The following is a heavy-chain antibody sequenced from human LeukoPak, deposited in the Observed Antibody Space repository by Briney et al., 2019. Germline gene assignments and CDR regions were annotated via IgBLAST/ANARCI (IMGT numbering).Heavy chain of an antibody. V-gene: IGHV1-2*02. D-gene: IGHD6-19*01. CDR3: ARDRAGSGWPRPYYFEF. CDR1: GYTFTGYY. Sequence: AASVKVSCRPFGYTFTGYYIHWVRQAPGLGLEWMGWINPNTGATMYGQKFQGRVTLTRDTSIDTAYMELTNLRSDDTALYYCARDRAGSGWPRPYYFEFWGQGSLVTVSS. CDR2: INPNTGAT. J-gene: IGHJ4*02.